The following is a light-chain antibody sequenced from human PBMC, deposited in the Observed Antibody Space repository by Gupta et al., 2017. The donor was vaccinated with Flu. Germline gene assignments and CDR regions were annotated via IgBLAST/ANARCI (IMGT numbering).Light chain of an antibody. CDR1: QTISSY. CDR3: QQSYSAPLVT. Sequence: GRGTITCRASQTISSYLNWYQQKPGKAPKLLIFAASSLQSGVPSRFSGSGAGTEFTLTVSSLQPEDFATYYCQQSYSAPLVTFGPGTKVDIK. CDR2: AAS. V-gene: IGKV1-39*01. J-gene: IGKJ3*01.